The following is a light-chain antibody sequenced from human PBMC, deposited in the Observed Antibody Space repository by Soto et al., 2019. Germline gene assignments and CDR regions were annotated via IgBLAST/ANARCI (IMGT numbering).Light chain of an antibody. V-gene: IGKV3-20*01. Sequence: EIVLTQSPGTLSLSPGERATLSCRASQSLSSSYLAWYQQKPGQAPRLLIYGASRRATGIPARFNGSGSRTDFTLTISRLEPEDFAVYYCQQNGSSRTFGQGTKVDI. CDR2: GAS. CDR3: QQNGSSRT. J-gene: IGKJ1*01. CDR1: QSLSSSY.